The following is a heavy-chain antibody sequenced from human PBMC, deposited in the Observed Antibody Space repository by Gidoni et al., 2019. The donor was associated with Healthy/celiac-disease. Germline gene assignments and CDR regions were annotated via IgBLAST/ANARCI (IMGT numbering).Heavy chain of an antibody. CDR1: GFSLSTSGMC. J-gene: IGHJ6*03. V-gene: IGHV2-70*15. D-gene: IGHD1-26*01. CDR2: IDWDDDK. Sequence: QVTLRESGPALVKPTQTLTLTCTFSGFSLSTSGMCVSWIRQPPGKALEWLARIDWDDDKYYSTSLKTRLTISKDTSNNQVVLTMTNMDPVDTATYYCARSIVGATTYYYYYMDVWGKGTTVTVSS. CDR3: ARSIVGATTYYYYYMDV.